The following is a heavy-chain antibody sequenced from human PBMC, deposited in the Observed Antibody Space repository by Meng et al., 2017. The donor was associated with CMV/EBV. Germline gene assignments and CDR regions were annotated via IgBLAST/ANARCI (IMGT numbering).Heavy chain of an antibody. CDR1: GCSISSYY. Sequence: SETLSLTCTVSGCSISSYYWSWIRQPPGKGLEWIGYIYYSGSTNYNPSLKSRVTISVDTSKNQFSLKLSSVTAADTAVYYCARGFRDTIFGVVIMYGMDVWGQGTTVTVSS. CDR3: ARGFRDTIFGVVIMYGMDV. V-gene: IGHV4-59*12. CDR2: IYYSGST. J-gene: IGHJ6*02. D-gene: IGHD3-3*01.